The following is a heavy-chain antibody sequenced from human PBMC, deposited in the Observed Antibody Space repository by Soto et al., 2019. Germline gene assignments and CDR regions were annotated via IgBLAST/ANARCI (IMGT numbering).Heavy chain of an antibody. D-gene: IGHD1-26*01. V-gene: IGHV2-5*02. CDR3: AHIIPWVGVGVGSMDV. CDR2: IYWDDGK. J-gene: IGHJ6*02. Sequence: ITLKESGPTLVKPTQTLTLTCTFSGFSLNTRGVGVGWIRQPPGKALEWLALIYWDDGKRYSPSLKTRLTITKDTSENQVVLTMTNMDPLDTATYYCAHIIPWVGVGVGSMDVWGQATTFTVSS. CDR1: GFSLNTRGVG.